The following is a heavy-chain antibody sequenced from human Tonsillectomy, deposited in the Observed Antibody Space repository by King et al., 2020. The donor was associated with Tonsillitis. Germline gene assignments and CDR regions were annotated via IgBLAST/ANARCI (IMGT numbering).Heavy chain of an antibody. CDR2: IYHTGKT. J-gene: IGHJ4*02. CDR3: ARSRYSIAGAGRYFDY. V-gene: IGHV4-38-2*01. D-gene: IGHD6-13*01. Sequence: VQLQESGPGLVKPSETLSLTCAVSDYSISSGANWGWIRQPPGKGLEWIASIYHTGKTYYNPSLQSRVTISVDTSKNDFFLKVMSVTAADTAVYYCARSRYSIAGAGRYFDYWGRGTVVSVSS. CDR1: DYSISSGAN.